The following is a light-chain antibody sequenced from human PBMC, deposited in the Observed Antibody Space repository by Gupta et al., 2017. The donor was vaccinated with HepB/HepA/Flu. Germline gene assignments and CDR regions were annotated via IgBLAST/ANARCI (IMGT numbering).Light chain of an antibody. Sequence: EIVLTQSPATLSLSPGERASLSCRTSQSVGSYLAWDQQKPGQAPRLIIYDASNRATGIPARFSGSGSGTDFTLTSSSLEPEDFAVYYCQQRSNFAFGGGTKVEIK. CDR3: QQRSNFA. CDR1: QSVGSY. V-gene: IGKV3-11*01. CDR2: DAS. J-gene: IGKJ4*01.